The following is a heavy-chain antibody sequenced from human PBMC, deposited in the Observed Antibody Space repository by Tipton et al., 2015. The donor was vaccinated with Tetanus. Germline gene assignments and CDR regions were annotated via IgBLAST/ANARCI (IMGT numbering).Heavy chain of an antibody. CDR3: ARDMRGEGGGWYTDY. Sequence: TLSLTCNVSGGSINSYYWSWIRQPPGKGLEWIGYIYYSGSTNYNPSLRSRVTISVDTSKNQFSLKLSSVTAADTAVYYCARDMRGEGGGWYTDYWGQGTLVTVSS. J-gene: IGHJ4*02. CDR1: GGSINSYY. D-gene: IGHD6-19*01. CDR2: IYYSGST. V-gene: IGHV4-59*01.